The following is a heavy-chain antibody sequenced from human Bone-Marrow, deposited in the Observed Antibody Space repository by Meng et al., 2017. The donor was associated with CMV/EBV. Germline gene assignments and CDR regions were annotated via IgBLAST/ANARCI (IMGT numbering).Heavy chain of an antibody. CDR2: LYSGGDT. CDR3: ARAGGYAIPLSY. CDR1: GFTLSNNY. D-gene: IGHD1-1*01. V-gene: IGHV3-53*01. J-gene: IGHJ1*01. Sequence: GESLKISCAASGFTLSNNYMNWVRQAPGKGLEWVSLLYSGGDTYYADSVRGRFTISRDSSKNTLYLQMNSLRAEDTAVYYCARAGGYAIPLSYWGQGTVVTVSS.